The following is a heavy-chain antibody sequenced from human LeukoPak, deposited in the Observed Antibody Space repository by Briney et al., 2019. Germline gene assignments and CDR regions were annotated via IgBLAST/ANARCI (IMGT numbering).Heavy chain of an antibody. CDR2: INAGNGNT. V-gene: IGHV1-3*01. D-gene: IGHD3-10*01. J-gene: IGHJ4*02. CDR1: GYTFTSYA. Sequence: GASVKVSCKASGYTFTSYAMHWVRQAPGQRLEWMGWINAGNGNTKYSQKFQGRVTITRDTSASTAYMELSSLRSEDTAVYYCARVATVRGEDYFDYWGQGTLVTVSS. CDR3: ARVATVRGEDYFDY.